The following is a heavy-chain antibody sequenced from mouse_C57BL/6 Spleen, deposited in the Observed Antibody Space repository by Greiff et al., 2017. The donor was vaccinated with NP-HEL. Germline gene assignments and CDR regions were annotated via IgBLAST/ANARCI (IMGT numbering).Heavy chain of an antibody. CDR2: IYPRSGNT. Sequence: QVQLQQSGAELARPGASVKLSCKASGYTFTSYGISWVKQRTGQGLEWIGEIYPRSGNTYYNEKFKGKATLTADKSSSTAYMELRSLTSEDSAVYFCARKRRDELYWYFDVWGTGTTVTVSS. V-gene: IGHV1-81*01. D-gene: IGHD4-1*01. CDR1: GYTFTSYG. CDR3: ARKRRDELYWYFDV. J-gene: IGHJ1*03.